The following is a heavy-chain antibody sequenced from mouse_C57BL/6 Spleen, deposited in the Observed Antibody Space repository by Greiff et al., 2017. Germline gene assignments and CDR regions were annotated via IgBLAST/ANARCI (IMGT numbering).Heavy chain of an antibody. V-gene: IGHV5-17*01. CDR2: ISSGSSTI. CDR3: ARGILRRYWYFDV. Sequence: EVMLVESGGGLVKPGGSLKLSCAASGFTFSDYGMHWVRQAPEKGLEWVAYISSGSSTIYYADTVKGRFTISRDNAKNTLFLQMTSLRSEDTAMYYCARGILRRYWYFDVWGTGTTVTVSS. D-gene: IGHD1-2*01. J-gene: IGHJ1*03. CDR1: GFTFSDYG.